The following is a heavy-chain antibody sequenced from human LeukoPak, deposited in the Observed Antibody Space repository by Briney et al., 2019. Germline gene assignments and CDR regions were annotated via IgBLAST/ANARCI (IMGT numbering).Heavy chain of an antibody. D-gene: IGHD3-10*01. CDR1: GGSISSSSYY. CDR3: ASLLLWFGESILYYFDY. Sequence: KPSETLSLTCTVSGGSISSSSYYWGWIRQPPGKGLEWIGSIYYSGSTYYNPSLKSRVTISVDTSKNQFSLKLSSVTAADTAVYYCASLLLWFGESILYYFDYWGQGTLVTVSS. J-gene: IGHJ4*02. CDR2: IYYSGST. V-gene: IGHV4-39*07.